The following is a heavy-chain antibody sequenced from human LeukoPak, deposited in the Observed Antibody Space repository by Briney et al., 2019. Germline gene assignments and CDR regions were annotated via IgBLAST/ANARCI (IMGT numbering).Heavy chain of an antibody. J-gene: IGHJ6*02. CDR2: IYYSGST. V-gene: IGHV4-59*04. Sequence: PSETLSLTCTVSGGSISSYYWSWIRQPPGKGLEWIGYIYYSGSTYYNPSLKSRVTISVDTSKNQFSLKLSSVTAADTAVYYCATEPRTARPFYYGMDVWGQGTTVTVSS. CDR3: ATEPRTARPFYYGMDV. CDR1: GGSISSYY. D-gene: IGHD6-6*01.